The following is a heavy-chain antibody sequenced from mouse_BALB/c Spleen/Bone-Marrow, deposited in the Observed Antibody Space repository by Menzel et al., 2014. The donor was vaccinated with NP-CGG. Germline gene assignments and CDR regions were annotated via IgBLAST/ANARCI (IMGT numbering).Heavy chain of an antibody. CDR1: GFTFXDYY. V-gene: IGHV7-3*02. D-gene: IGHD4-1*01. J-gene: IGHJ2*01. CDR3: ARDMGGILFDS. CDR2: IRNKANGYTT. Sequence: EVKLMESGGGLVQPGGSLRLSRATSGFTFXDYYMNWVRQPPGEALEWLAFIRNKANGYTTEYSASVKGRFTISRDNSQSILYLHMNTLRAEDSATYYCARDMGGILFDSWGQGTTLTVSS.